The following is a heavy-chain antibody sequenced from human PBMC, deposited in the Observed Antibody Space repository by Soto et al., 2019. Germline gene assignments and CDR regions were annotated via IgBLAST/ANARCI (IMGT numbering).Heavy chain of an antibody. CDR2: ISYSGST. V-gene: IGHV4-31*01. Sequence: QVQLQESGPGLVQPSQTLSLTCTVSGGSISSGGYYWSWIRQHPGTGLEWIGHISYSGSTYYNTXLXSXXTISVDTSRNQSSLIVNSVTAADTAVYYCARGVLHWGHGTLVTVSS. CDR3: ARGVLH. J-gene: IGHJ4*01. CDR1: GGSISSGGYY.